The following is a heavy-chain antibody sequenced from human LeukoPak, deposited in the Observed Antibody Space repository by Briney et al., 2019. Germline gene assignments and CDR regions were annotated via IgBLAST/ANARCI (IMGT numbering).Heavy chain of an antibody. V-gene: IGHV3-30*02. CDR2: IRYDGINK. CDR1: GFSFSPYG. J-gene: IGHJ4*02. CDR3: AKDVEQIWIHYFDY. Sequence: GGSLRLSCAASGFSFSPYGMNWVRQAPGKGLEWVAFIRYDGINKYYADSVKGRFTISGDYSKNTLYLQMNSLRAEDTAVYYCAKDVEQIWIHYFDYWGQGTLVTVSS. D-gene: IGHD5-18*01.